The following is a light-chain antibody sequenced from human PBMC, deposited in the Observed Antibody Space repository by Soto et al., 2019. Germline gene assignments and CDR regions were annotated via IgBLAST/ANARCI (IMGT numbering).Light chain of an antibody. V-gene: IGLV2-14*03. CDR2: DVD. J-gene: IGLJ3*02. Sequence: QSALTQPASVSGSPGQSITISCTRTNNDVGGYNYVSWYQHHPGKAPKLIIYDVDDRPSGISNRFSGSRSGNTASLTISGLQAEDEADYYCTSYTTSTTVMFGGGTKLTVL. CDR1: NNDVGGYNY. CDR3: TSYTTSTTVM.